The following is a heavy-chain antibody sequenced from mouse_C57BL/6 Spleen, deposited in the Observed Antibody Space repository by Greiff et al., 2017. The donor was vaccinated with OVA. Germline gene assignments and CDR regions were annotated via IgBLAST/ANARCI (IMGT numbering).Heavy chain of an antibody. CDR3: VSGTLYFDY. V-gene: IGHV10-1*01. Sequence: EVKLVESGGGLVQPKGSLQLSCAASGFSFNTYAMTWVRQAPGKGLEWVARIRSKSNNYATYYADSVKDRFTISRDDSESMLYLQMNNLKTEDTAMYYCVSGTLYFDYWGQGTTLTVSS. CDR2: IRSKSNNYAT. CDR1: GFSFNTYA. J-gene: IGHJ2*01.